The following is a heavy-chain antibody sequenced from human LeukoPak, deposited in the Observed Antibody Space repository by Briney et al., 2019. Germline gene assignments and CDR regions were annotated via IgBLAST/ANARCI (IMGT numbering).Heavy chain of an antibody. J-gene: IGHJ4*02. V-gene: IGHV3-23*01. Sequence: GGSLRLSCAASGFAFSNYAMSWVRQAPGKGLEWVSGISGSGSGTYYSDSVRGRFTISRDNSKNTLYLQMDTLRAEDTAVYYCAKAPRAVGTPIFEYWGQGTLVTVSS. CDR3: AKAPRAVGTPIFEY. CDR2: ISGSGSGT. D-gene: IGHD6-13*01. CDR1: GFAFSNYA.